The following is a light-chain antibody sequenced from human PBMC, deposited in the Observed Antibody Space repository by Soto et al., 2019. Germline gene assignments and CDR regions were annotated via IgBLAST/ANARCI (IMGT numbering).Light chain of an antibody. Sequence: EIVGTQSPATLYFSPGERVTLSCRASQSGSSSFAWYQQRPGQAPRLLIYDTSTRAAGSSARLSGSGSGTEFTLTISSLQSEDCAVYCCQQYIDWPQGRFDQGTAVEIK. CDR1: QSGSSS. J-gene: IGKJ1*01. CDR2: DTS. CDR3: QQYIDWPQGR. V-gene: IGKV3-15*01.